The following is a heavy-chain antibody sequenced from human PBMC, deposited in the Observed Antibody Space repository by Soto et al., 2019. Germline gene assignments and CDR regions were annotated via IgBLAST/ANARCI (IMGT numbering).Heavy chain of an antibody. CDR1: GFSFRNYG. D-gene: IGHD1-26*01. Sequence: QVLLVESGGGVVQPGTSLRLSCAASGFSFRNYGMHWVRQAPGKGLEWVAVTSSDGNTKNYAASVKGRFTISSDTSKNKLYLQMSSLRAEDTALYYCAMWGGSYYESWFDPWGQGTLVIVSS. J-gene: IGHJ5*02. CDR2: TSSDGNTK. V-gene: IGHV3-33*01. CDR3: AMWGGSYYESWFDP.